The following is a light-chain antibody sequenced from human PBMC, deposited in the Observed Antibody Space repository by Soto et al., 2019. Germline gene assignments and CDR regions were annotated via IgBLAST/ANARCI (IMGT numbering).Light chain of an antibody. CDR1: QSVSSY. J-gene: IGKJ5*01. CDR2: GAS. Sequence: EIVLTQSPATLSLSPGERATLSCRASQSVSSYLAWYQQKPGQAPRLLIYGASSRATGIPDRFSGSGSGTEFTLTISSLQSEDFAVYYCQQYTNWPPNTFGQGTRLEIK. V-gene: IGKV3D-15*01. CDR3: QQYTNWPPNT.